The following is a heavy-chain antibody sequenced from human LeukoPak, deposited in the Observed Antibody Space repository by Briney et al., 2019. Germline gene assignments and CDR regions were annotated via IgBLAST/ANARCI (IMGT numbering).Heavy chain of an antibody. CDR2: IIPIFGTA. V-gene: IGHV1-69*13. CDR1: GGTFSSYA. Sequence: ASVKVSCKASGGTFSSYAISWVRQAPGRGLEWMGGIIPIFGTANYAQKFQGRVTITADESTSTAYMELSSLRSEDTAVYYCAMIEYGSSGLYAFDIWGQGTMVTVSS. CDR3: AMIEYGSSGLYAFDI. J-gene: IGHJ3*02. D-gene: IGHD6-19*01.